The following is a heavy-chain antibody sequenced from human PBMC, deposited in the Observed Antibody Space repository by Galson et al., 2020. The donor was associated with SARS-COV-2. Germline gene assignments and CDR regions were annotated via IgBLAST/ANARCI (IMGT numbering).Heavy chain of an antibody. Sequence: PGGSLRLSCAASGFTFSSYGMHWVRQAPGKGLEWVAVISYDGSNKYYADSVKGRFTISRDNSKNTLYLQMNSLRAEDTAVYYCAKDLALWFGDHRGYGMDVWGQGTTVTVSS. CDR1: GFTFSSYG. V-gene: IGHV3-30*18. D-gene: IGHD3-10*01. J-gene: IGHJ6*02. CDR3: AKDLALWFGDHRGYGMDV. CDR2: ISYDGSNK.